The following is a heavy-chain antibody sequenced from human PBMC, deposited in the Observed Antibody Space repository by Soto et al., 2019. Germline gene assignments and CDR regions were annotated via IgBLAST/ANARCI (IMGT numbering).Heavy chain of an antibody. D-gene: IGHD2-21*02. CDR2: INHSGST. J-gene: IGHJ6*02. CDR3: ARGGVAYCGGDCYSVPLDYYYYGMDV. V-gene: IGHV4-34*01. CDR1: GGSFSGYY. Sequence: QVQLQQWGAGLLKPSETLSLTCAVYGGSFSGYYWSWIRQPPGKGLEWIGEINHSGSTNYNPSLKSRVNISVDTSKNQFSRKLSSVTAADTAVYYCARGGVAYCGGDCYSVPLDYYYYGMDVWGQGTTVTVSS.